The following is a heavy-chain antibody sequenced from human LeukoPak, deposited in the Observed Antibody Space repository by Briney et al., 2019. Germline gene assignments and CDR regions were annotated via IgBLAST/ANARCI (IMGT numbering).Heavy chain of an antibody. CDR2: ISGYNGNT. CDR3: ARPVNTLTTRYSHDAFDI. Sequence: ASVKVSCKTSGYTFTSHGISWVRQAPGQGLEWMGWISGYNGNTNFAQNLQDRVTTTTDTSTTTAYMELRSLRSDDTAVYYCARPVNTLTTRYSHDAFDIWGQGTMVTVSS. J-gene: IGHJ3*02. V-gene: IGHV1-18*01. CDR1: GYTFTSHG. D-gene: IGHD4-11*01.